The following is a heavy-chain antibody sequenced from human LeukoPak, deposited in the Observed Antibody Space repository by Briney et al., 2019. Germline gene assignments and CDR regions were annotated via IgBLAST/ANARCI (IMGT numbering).Heavy chain of an antibody. CDR3: ARASRTSYYDTNGLRFDY. CDR1: GFTFSSYS. V-gene: IGHV3-48*01. D-gene: IGHD3-22*01. Sequence: PGGSLRLSCAASGFTFSSYSMNWVRQAPGKGLEWVSYISSSSSTIYYADSVKGRFTISRDNAKNSLYLQMNSLRADDTAIYYCARASRTSYYDTNGLRFDYWGQGTLVTVSS. CDR2: ISSSSSTI. J-gene: IGHJ4*02.